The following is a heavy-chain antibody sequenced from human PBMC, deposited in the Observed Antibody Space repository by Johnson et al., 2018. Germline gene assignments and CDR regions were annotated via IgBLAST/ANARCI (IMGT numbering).Heavy chain of an antibody. D-gene: IGHD6-19*01. Sequence: QVQLQESGPGLVKPSETLSLTCTVSGGSITSYYWSWIRQPPGKGLEWIGYIYYSGSTNYNPSLNSRVTISEDTSKNQFSLKLSSVTAADTAVYYCARAAAVAATYGMDVWGQGTTVTVSS. V-gene: IGHV4-59*01. CDR1: GGSITSYY. CDR3: ARAAAVAATYGMDV. CDR2: IYYSGST. J-gene: IGHJ6*02.